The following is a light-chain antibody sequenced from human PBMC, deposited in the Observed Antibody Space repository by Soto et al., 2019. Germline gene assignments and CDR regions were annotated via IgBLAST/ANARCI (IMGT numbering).Light chain of an antibody. J-gene: IGKJ3*01. CDR3: QQNYNTPLT. Sequence: DIEMTQSPSSLSASVGDRVTITCRASQTISSYLNWYHQKPGKAPKLLLYAVSNLQSGVPSRFSGSGSGTDFTLTISSLQPEDFGTYYCQQNYNTPLTFGPGTNVDIK. V-gene: IGKV1-39*01. CDR2: AVS. CDR1: QTISSY.